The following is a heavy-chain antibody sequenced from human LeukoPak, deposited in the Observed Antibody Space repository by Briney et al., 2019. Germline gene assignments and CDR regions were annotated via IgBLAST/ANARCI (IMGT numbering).Heavy chain of an antibody. CDR3: ARDNRALGITFGVVIGLPFDY. Sequence: ASVKVSCKASGYTFTSYGISWVRQAPGQGLEWMGWISAYNGNTNYAQKLQGRVTMTTDTSTSTAYMELRSLRSDDTAVYYCARDNRALGITFGVVIGLPFDYWGQGTLVTVSS. J-gene: IGHJ4*02. D-gene: IGHD3-16*01. V-gene: IGHV1-18*01. CDR1: GYTFTSYG. CDR2: ISAYNGNT.